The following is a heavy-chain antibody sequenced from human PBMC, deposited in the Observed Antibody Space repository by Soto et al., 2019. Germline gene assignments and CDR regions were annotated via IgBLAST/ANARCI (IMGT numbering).Heavy chain of an antibody. V-gene: IGHV3-23*01. D-gene: IGHD3-22*01. J-gene: IGHJ4*02. Sequence: PGGSPIPSFSASGFILNRCAMSCVLHGPLNVLEWVSFNSCSGGSTYYADSVKVRFSISRDNSKNTLYMQMNSLRAEDTAVYYCAKDGTVGDSSGYYPYYFDYWGQGILVPVYS. CDR2: NSCSGGST. CDR3: AKDGTVGDSSGYYPYYFDY. CDR1: GFILNRCA.